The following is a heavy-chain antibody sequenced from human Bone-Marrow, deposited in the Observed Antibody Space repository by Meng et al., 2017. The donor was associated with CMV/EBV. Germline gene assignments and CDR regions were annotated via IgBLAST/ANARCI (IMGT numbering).Heavy chain of an antibody. CDR3: AKDLNYDSSRYSDAFDI. CDR2: IKQDGGEK. J-gene: IGHJ3*02. V-gene: IGHV3-7*04. Sequence: GSLRLSCTASGFTLSTYWMNWVRQAPGKGLQWVANIKQDGGEKYYVDSVKGRFTISRDNAKNSLYLQMNSLRAEDTAVYYCAKDLNYDSSRYSDAFDIWGLGTMVTFSS. CDR1: GFTLSTYW. D-gene: IGHD3-22*01.